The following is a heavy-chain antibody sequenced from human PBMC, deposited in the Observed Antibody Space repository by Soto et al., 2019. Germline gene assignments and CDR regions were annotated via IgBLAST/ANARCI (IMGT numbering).Heavy chain of an antibody. J-gene: IGHJ6*02. V-gene: IGHV3-30*18. Sequence: QVQVVESGGGVVQPGRSLRLSCAASGFTFSNYGMHWVRQAPGKGLEWVAVISYDGSNKYYADSVKGRFTISRDNSKNTLYLQMNSLRAEDTAVYYCAKDQVVLMVYVITVGMDVWGQGTTVTVSS. D-gene: IGHD2-8*01. CDR2: ISYDGSNK. CDR1: GFTFSNYG. CDR3: AKDQVVLMVYVITVGMDV.